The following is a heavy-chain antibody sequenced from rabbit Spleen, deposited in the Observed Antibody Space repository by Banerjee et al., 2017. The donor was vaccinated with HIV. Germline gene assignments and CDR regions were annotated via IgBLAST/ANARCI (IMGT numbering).Heavy chain of an antibody. CDR2: IYTGGRGGI. J-gene: IGHJ4*01. D-gene: IGHD6-1*01. V-gene: IGHV1S40*01. Sequence: QSLQESGGGLVKPGASLTLTCTASGFDLSDYYYMYWVRQAPGKGLEWIGCIYTGGRGGIYYAPWANGRFTVSKTSSTTVTLQMTSLTAADTATYFCGRSSYAGYAGYAYGTDLWGPGTLVTVS. CDR3: GRSSYAGYAGYAYGTDL. CDR1: GFDLSDYYY.